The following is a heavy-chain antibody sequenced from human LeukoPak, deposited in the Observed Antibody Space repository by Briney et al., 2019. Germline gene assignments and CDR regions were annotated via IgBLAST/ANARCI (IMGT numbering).Heavy chain of an antibody. CDR2: IKSKTDSGTT. D-gene: IGHD3-9*01. Sequence: GGSLSLFCAASGFTFCNAWMSWVRQAPGKGLESVGRIKSKTDSGTTDYAPPVKGRFTILRDDSKNTLYLQMNSLKTEDTAVYYCTTQRRYDILTGYYNKDYWGQGTLVTVSS. J-gene: IGHJ4*02. V-gene: IGHV3-15*01. CDR1: GFTFCNAW. CDR3: TTQRRYDILTGYYNKDY.